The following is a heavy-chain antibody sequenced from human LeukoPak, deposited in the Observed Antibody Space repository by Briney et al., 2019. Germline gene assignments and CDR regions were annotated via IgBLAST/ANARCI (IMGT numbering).Heavy chain of an antibody. CDR1: GGTFSSYA. J-gene: IGHJ4*02. V-gene: IGHV1-69*05. Sequence: SVKVSCKASGGTFSSYAISWVRQAPGQGLEWMGRIIAIFGTANYAQKFQGRVTITTDESTSTAYMELSSLRSEDTAVYYCARDVSAYYYDSSGYRSDYWGQGTMVTVSS. CDR3: ARDVSAYYYDSSGYRSDY. CDR2: IIAIFGTA. D-gene: IGHD3-22*01.